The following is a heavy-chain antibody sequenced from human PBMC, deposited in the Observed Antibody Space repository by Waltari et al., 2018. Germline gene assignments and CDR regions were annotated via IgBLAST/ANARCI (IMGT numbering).Heavy chain of an antibody. CDR1: GGTFSSYA. V-gene: IGHV1-69*13. J-gene: IGHJ4*02. CDR2: ISPIFGTA. Sequence: QVQLVQSGAEVKKPGSSVKVSCKASGGTFSSYAISWVRQAPGQGLEWMGGISPIFGTANYAQKFQGRVTITADEATSTAYMELSSLRSEDTAVYYCARDQYCSGGSCYGFDYWGQGTLVTVSS. CDR3: ARDQYCSGGSCYGFDY. D-gene: IGHD2-15*01.